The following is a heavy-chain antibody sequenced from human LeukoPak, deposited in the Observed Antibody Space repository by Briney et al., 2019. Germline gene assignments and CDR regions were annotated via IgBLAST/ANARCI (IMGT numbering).Heavy chain of an antibody. V-gene: IGHV1-8*02. CDR3: ARWLVAATQDENWFDP. Sequence: ASVKVSCKASGYTFTSYGISWVRQATGQGLEWMGWMNPNSGNTGYAQKFQGRVTMTRNTSISTAYMELSSLRSEDTAVYYCARWLVAATQDENWFDPWGQGTLVTVSS. CDR1: GYTFTSYG. D-gene: IGHD2-15*01. J-gene: IGHJ5*02. CDR2: MNPNSGNT.